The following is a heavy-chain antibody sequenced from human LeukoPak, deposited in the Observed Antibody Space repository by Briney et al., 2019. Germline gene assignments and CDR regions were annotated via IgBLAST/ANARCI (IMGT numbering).Heavy chain of an antibody. Sequence: SETLSLTCTVSGGSISSYYWSWIRQPPGRGLEWIGYIYYSGSTNYNPSLKSRVTISVDTSKNQFSLKLSSVTAADTAVYYCARVRSWGLGWLSPFDPWGQGTLVTVSS. D-gene: IGHD3-3*01. CDR3: ARVRSWGLGWLSPFDP. CDR1: GGSISSYY. J-gene: IGHJ5*02. V-gene: IGHV4-59*01. CDR2: IYYSGST.